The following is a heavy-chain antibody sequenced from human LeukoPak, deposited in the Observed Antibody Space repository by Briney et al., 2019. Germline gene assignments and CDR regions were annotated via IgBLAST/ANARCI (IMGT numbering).Heavy chain of an antibody. CDR3: ARGYSSGWYDRAFDI. J-gene: IGHJ3*02. CDR1: GFTFDDYA. V-gene: IGHV3-9*01. D-gene: IGHD6-19*01. CDR2: ISWNSGSI. Sequence: PGGSLRLSCAASGFTFDDYAMHWVRQAPGKGLEWVSGISWNSGSIGYADSVKGRFTISRDDAKNSLYLQMNSLRAEDTAVYYCARGYSSGWYDRAFDIWGQGTMVTVSS.